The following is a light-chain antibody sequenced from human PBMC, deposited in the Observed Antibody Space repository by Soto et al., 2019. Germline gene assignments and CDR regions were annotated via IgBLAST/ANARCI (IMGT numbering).Light chain of an antibody. CDR1: SSYVGGYNY. J-gene: IGLJ2*01. CDR2: EVS. Sequence: QSALTQPASVSGSPGQSITISCTGTSSYVGGYNYVSWYQQHPGKAPKLMIYEVSNRPSGVSNRFSGSKSGNTASLTISGLQAEDEADYYCSSYTSSNTPVVFGGGTQLTVL. CDR3: SSYTSSNTPVV. V-gene: IGLV2-14*01.